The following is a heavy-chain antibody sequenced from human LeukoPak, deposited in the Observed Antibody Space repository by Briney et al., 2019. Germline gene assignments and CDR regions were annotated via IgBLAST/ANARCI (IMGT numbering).Heavy chain of an antibody. D-gene: IGHD2-15*01. CDR1: GGTFSSYA. V-gene: IGHV1-69*13. CDR2: IIPIFGTA. J-gene: IGHJ4*02. Sequence: GASVKVSCKASGGTFSSYAISWVRQAPGQGLEWMGGIIPIFGTASYAQKFQGRVTITADESTSTAYMELSSLRSEDTAVYYCAILEDYSVPLDYWGQGTLVTVSS. CDR3: AILEDYSVPLDY.